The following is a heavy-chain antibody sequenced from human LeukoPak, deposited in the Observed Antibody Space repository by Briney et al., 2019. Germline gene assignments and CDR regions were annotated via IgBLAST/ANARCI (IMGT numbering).Heavy chain of an antibody. CDR1: GGTFSSYA. CDR3: ASSPASSSSWEVF. J-gene: IGHJ4*02. Sequence: SVTVSCTASGGTFSSYAICWVRQAHGPGLEWMGRYIPIRGIAIHAQKFQGRVTITADKPASTAYMELSSLRSEDTAVYFCASSPASSSSWEVFWGQGTRVSVPS. D-gene: IGHD6-13*01. V-gene: IGHV1-69*04. CDR2: YIPIRGIA.